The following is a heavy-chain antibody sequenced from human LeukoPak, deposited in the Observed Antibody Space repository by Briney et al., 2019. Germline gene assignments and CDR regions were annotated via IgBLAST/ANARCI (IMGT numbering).Heavy chain of an antibody. CDR2: ISAYNGNT. J-gene: IGHJ5*02. CDR1: GYTFTSCA. CDR3: ARDNSVRDEAWWFNP. V-gene: IGHV1-18*01. D-gene: IGHD5-24*01. Sequence: GASVKVSCKASGYTFTSCAISWVRQAPGQGLEWMGWISAYNGNTNYAQKLQGRVTMTTDTSTSTAYMELRSLRSEDTAVYYCARDNSVRDEAWWFNPWGQGTLVTVSS.